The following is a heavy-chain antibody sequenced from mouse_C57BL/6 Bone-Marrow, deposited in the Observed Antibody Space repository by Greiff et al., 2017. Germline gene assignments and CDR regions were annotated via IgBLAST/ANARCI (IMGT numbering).Heavy chain of an antibody. CDR3: ARIYYDYDWFAY. Sequence: EVQRVESGPELVKPGASVKMSCKASGYTFTDYNMHWVKQSHGKSLEWIGYINPNNGGTSYNQKFKGKATLTVNKSSSTAYMELRSLTSEDSAVYYCARIYYDYDWFAYWGQGTLVTVSA. CDR2: INPNNGGT. D-gene: IGHD2-4*01. V-gene: IGHV1-22*01. J-gene: IGHJ3*01. CDR1: GYTFTDYN.